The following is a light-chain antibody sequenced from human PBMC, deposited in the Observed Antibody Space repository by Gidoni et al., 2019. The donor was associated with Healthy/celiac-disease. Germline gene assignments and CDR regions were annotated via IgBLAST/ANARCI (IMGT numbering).Light chain of an antibody. CDR1: SSDVGGYNY. J-gene: IGLJ2*01. CDR2: DVS. V-gene: IGLV2-14*01. Sequence: QSALTQPASVSGSPGQSITISCTGTSSDVGGYNYVSWYQQHQGKAPKLMIYDVSNRPSGVSNRFSGSKSGNTAFLTISGLQAEDEADYYCSSYTSSSFVVFGGGTKLTVL. CDR3: SSYTSSSFVV.